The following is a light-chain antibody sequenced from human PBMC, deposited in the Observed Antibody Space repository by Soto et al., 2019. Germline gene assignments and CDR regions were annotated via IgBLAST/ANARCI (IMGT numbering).Light chain of an antibody. CDR1: SSDIGAYNR. V-gene: IGLV2-14*01. J-gene: IGLJ1*01. CDR2: EVS. Sequence: QSVLTQPASVSGSPGQSITISCTGTSSDIGAYNRVSWYQQHSGKAPKLMIYEVSNRPSGVSNRFSGSKSGNTASLTISGLQAEDEADYYCLSYTTSSSYVFGTGTKLT. CDR3: LSYTTSSSYV.